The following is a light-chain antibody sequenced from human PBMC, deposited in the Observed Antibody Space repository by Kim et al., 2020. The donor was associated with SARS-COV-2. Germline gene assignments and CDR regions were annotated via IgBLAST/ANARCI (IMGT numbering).Light chain of an antibody. J-gene: IGLJ3*02. CDR1: SLRSYY. CDR3: NSRDSSGKEWV. Sequence: SSELTQDPAVSVALGQTVRITCQGDSLRSYYASWYQQKPGQAPVLVIYGKNNRPSGIPDRFSGSSSGNTASLTITGAQAEDEADYYCNSRDSSGKEWVFGGGTKLTVL. V-gene: IGLV3-19*01. CDR2: GKN.